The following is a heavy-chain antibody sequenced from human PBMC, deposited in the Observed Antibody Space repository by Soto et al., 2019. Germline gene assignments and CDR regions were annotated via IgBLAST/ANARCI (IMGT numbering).Heavy chain of an antibody. Sequence: ASVKVSWKASGGTFSSYAISWVRQAPGQGLEWMGGIIPIFGTANYAQKFQGRVTITADESTSTAYMELSSLRSEDTAVYYCARSDRILEWLLNGMDVWGQGTTVTVSS. J-gene: IGHJ6*02. CDR1: GGTFSSYA. D-gene: IGHD3-3*01. CDR2: IIPIFGTA. CDR3: ARSDRILEWLLNGMDV. V-gene: IGHV1-69*13.